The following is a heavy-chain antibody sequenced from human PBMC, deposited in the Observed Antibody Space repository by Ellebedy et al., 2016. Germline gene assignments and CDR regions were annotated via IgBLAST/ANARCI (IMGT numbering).Heavy chain of an antibody. J-gene: IGHJ4*02. V-gene: IGHV7-4-1*01. D-gene: IGHD1-7*01. CDR2: ISTSSGNP. CDR3: ARDAQTINFDY. CDR1: GYTFSAHS. Sequence: ASVKVSCKASGYTFSAHSTNWVRQAPGQGLEWMGWISTSSGNPTYAQGFAGRFVFSLDMSVSAAYLQIDSLKPEDTAVYYCARDAQTINFDYWGQGSLVTVSS.